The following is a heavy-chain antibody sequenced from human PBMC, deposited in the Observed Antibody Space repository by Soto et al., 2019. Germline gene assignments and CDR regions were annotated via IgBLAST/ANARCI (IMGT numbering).Heavy chain of an antibody. V-gene: IGHV2-5*01. CDR2: IYWTGDE. CDR3: ARGLASLPVFAFDV. Sequence: QMTLKESGPTVVKTTQTLTLTCSFSGFSLTTSGVGVGWVRQPPGQALEWLALIYWTGDEHYRPSLRSRLTITKDTSKNQVVLIMTYMDPMDTATDYCARGLASLPVFAFDVWGQETTVTVSS. CDR1: GFSLTTSGVG. J-gene: IGHJ3*01. D-gene: IGHD3-3*02.